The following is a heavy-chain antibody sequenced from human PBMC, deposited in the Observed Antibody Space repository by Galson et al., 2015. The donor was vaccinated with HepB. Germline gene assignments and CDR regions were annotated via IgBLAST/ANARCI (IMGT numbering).Heavy chain of an antibody. CDR2: IWYDGNNK. D-gene: IGHD5-24*01. J-gene: IGHJ4*02. CDR1: GFTFSHYD. V-gene: IGHV3-33*08. Sequence: SLRLSCAASGFTFSHYDMHWVRQAPGKGLEWVAVIWYDGNNKYYADSVKGRVTISRDNSKNTLYLQLNSLRAEDTGVYYCARGGDNDLFYFHSWGQGTLVTVSS. CDR3: ARGGDNDLFYFHS.